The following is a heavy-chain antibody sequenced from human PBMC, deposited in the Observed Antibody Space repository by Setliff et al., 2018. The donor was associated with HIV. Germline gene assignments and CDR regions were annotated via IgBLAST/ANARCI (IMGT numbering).Heavy chain of an antibody. CDR3: ARVGEMATIGYSYYYMDV. Sequence: SVKVSCKASGGTFSSYAISWVRQAPGQGLEWMGGIIPILGIANYAQKFQGRVTITADESTSTVYMELTSLRFEDTAVYYCARVGEMATIGYSYYYMDVWGKGTTVTVSS. D-gene: IGHD5-12*01. CDR2: IIPILGIA. CDR1: GGTFSSYA. V-gene: IGHV1-69*10. J-gene: IGHJ6*03.